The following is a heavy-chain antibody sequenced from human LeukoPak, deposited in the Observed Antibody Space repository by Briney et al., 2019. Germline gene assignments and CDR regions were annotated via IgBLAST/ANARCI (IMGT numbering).Heavy chain of an antibody. D-gene: IGHD3-22*01. V-gene: IGHV1-46*01. J-gene: IGHJ4*02. Sequence: ASVKVSCKASGYTFTSYYMHWVRQAPGQGLEWMGIINPSGGSTSYAQKFQGRVTMTRDTSTSTVYMELSSLRSGDTAVYYCARQYYYDSSGYLLPDYWGQGTLVTVSS. CDR3: ARQYYYDSSGYLLPDY. CDR1: GYTFTSYY. CDR2: INPSGGST.